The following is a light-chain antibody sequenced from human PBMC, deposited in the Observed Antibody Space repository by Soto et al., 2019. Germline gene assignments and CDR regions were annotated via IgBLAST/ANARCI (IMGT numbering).Light chain of an antibody. V-gene: IGKV1-9*01. Sequence: DIQLTQSPSFLSASVGDRVTITCRASQGISSYLAWYQQKPGKAPKLLIYAASSLQSGVPSRFSGSGSGTDFTLTISSLQPEDFATYYCQQANSFPLTFGGGTKVDIK. CDR1: QGISSY. CDR2: AAS. J-gene: IGKJ4*01. CDR3: QQANSFPLT.